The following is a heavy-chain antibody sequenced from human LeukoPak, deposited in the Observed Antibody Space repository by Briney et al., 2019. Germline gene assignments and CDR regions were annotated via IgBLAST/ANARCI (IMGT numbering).Heavy chain of an antibody. CDR2: IRYDGSNK. CDR3: AKDLLGGWDLYFDY. J-gene: IGHJ4*02. V-gene: IGHV3-30*02. Sequence: GGCLRLSCAAYGFTFSSYGMPWVRQAPGKGLEWVAFIRYDGSNKYYAASVKGRFTISRDNSKNTLYLQMNSLRAEDTAVYYCAKDLLGGWDLYFDYWGQGTLVTVSS. CDR1: GFTFSSYG. D-gene: IGHD6-19*01.